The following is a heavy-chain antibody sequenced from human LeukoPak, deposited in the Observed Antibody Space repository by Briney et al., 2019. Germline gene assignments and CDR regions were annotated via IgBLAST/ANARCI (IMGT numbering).Heavy chain of an antibody. CDR2: IIPIFGTA. CDR1: GGTFSSYA. Sequence: GSSVKVSCKASGGTFSSYAISWVRQAPGQGLEWMGGIIPIFGTANYAQKFQGRVTITADKSTSTAYMELSSLRSEDTAVYHCAREDYGDRLFGYWGQGTLVTVSS. CDR3: AREDYGDRLFGY. V-gene: IGHV1-69*06. D-gene: IGHD4-17*01. J-gene: IGHJ4*02.